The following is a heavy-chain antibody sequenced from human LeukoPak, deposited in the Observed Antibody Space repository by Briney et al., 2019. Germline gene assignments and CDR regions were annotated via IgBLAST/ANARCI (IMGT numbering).Heavy chain of an antibody. CDR3: ARPTYYYDSSGYYYDHPLYYFDY. CDR2: INPNSGGT. D-gene: IGHD3-22*01. CDR1: GYTFTGYY. Sequence: ASVKVSCKASGYTFTGYYMHWVRQAPGQGLEWMGWINPNSGGTNYAQKFQGRVTMTRDTSISTAYMELSRLRSDDTAVYYCARPTYYYDSSGYYYDHPLYYFDYWGQGTLVTVSS. J-gene: IGHJ4*02. V-gene: IGHV1-2*02.